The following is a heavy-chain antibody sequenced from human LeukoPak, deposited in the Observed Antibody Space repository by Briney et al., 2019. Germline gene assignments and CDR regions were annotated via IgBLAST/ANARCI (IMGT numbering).Heavy chain of an antibody. CDR2: ISGSGSGT. D-gene: IGHD2-8*01. CDR3: AKSSIVLMVPAGGSFDN. Sequence: SGGSLRLSCAASGFRFGSYAMSWVRQVPGKGLEWVSSISGSGSGTYYADSVKGRFTISRDHSKHTVDLQMKSLRVDDNAVYYCAKSSIVLMVPAGGSFDNWGQGTQVTVSS. V-gene: IGHV3-23*01. J-gene: IGHJ4*02. CDR1: GFRFGSYA.